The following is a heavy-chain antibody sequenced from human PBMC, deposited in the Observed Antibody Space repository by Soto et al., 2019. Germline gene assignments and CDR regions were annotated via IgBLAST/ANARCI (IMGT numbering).Heavy chain of an antibody. J-gene: IGHJ4*02. CDR2: INPNSGGT. Sequence: ASVKVSCKASGYAFTGYYMHWVRQAPGQGLEWMVWINPNSGGTNYAQKFQGWVTMTRDTSISTAYMELSRLRSDDTAVYYCARAVCSGGSCYCEALDYWGQGTLVTVSS. D-gene: IGHD2-15*01. CDR3: ARAVCSGGSCYCEALDY. V-gene: IGHV1-2*04. CDR1: GYAFTGYY.